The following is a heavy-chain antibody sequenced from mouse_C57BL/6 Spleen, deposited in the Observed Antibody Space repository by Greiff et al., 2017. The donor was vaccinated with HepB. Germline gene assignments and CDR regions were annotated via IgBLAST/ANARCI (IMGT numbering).Heavy chain of an antibody. CDR1: GFTFSSYA. CDR3: TREGLLGLRIFDY. V-gene: IGHV5-9-1*02. CDR2: ISSGGDYI. Sequence: DVMLVESGEGLVKPGGSLKLSCAASGFTFSSYAMSWVRQTPEKRLEWVAYISSGGDYIYYADTVKGRFTISRDNARNTLYLQMSSLKSEDTAMYYCTREGLLGLRIFDYWGQGTTLTVSS. J-gene: IGHJ2*01. D-gene: IGHD4-1*01.